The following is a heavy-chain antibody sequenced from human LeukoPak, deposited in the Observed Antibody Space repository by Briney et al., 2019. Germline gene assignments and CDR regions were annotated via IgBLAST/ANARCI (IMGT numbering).Heavy chain of an antibody. CDR1: GFTFDDYA. J-gene: IGHJ4*02. Sequence: PGGSLRLSRAASGFTFDDYAMHWVRQAPGKGLEWVSGISWYSGSIGYADSVKGRFTISRDNAKHSLYLQMNSLRAEDTALYYCGSGSSWQRVDYWGQGTLVTVSS. D-gene: IGHD6-13*01. CDR2: ISWYSGSI. CDR3: GSGSSWQRVDY. V-gene: IGHV3-9*01.